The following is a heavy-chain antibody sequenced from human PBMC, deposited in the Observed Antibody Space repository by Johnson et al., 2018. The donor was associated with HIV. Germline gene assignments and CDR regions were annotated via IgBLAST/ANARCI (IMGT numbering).Heavy chain of an antibody. CDR3: ARAREVYYLDAFDI. Sequence: VQLVESGGGLIQPGGSLRLSCAASGFTVSSNYMSWVRQAPGKGLEWVSVIYSGGNTYYADSVKGRFTISRDNAKNSLYLQMNSLRAEDTAVYYCARAREVYYLDAFDIWGQGTMVTVSS. CDR1: GFTVSSNY. CDR2: IYSGGNT. J-gene: IGHJ3*02. V-gene: IGHV3-53*01. D-gene: IGHD3-22*01.